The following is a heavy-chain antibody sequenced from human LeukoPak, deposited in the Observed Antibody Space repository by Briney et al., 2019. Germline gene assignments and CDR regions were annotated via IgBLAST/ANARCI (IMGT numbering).Heavy chain of an antibody. D-gene: IGHD6-6*01. J-gene: IGHJ4*02. V-gene: IGHV4-59*07. CDR1: GGSIRSYY. CDR2: VYYSGNA. Sequence: PSDTLSLTCSVSGGSIRSYYWSRIRQPPGKGLEWIGYVYYSGNANYNPSLNSRVTISVDTSQSQFSLNLSSVTAADTAVYYCATTFYSTSSRYFEYWGQGTLVTVS. CDR3: ATTFYSTSSRYFEY.